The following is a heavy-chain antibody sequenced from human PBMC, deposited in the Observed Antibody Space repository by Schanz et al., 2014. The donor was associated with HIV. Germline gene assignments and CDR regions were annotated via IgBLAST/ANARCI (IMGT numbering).Heavy chain of an antibody. CDR3: ARHDYVDHPRYFDF. V-gene: IGHV3-33*08. D-gene: IGHD4-17*01. CDR1: GFTFSSYG. CDR2: IWNDGSNK. J-gene: IGHJ4*02. Sequence: QVHLVESGGGVVQPGRSLRLSCAASGFTFSSYGMHWVRQAPGKGLEWVAVIWNDGSNKYYADSVKGRFTISRDNSKNTLYLQMNSLRAEDTAVYYCARHDYVDHPRYFDFWGQGTLVTVSS.